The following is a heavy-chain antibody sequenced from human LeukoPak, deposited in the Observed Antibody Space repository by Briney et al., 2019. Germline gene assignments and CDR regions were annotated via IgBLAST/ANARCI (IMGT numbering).Heavy chain of an antibody. CDR3: ARVPMTTVVVNY. CDR2: ISSSGSTI. D-gene: IGHD4-23*01. V-gene: IGHV3-48*04. CDR1: GFTFSSWG. J-gene: IGHJ4*02. Sequence: GGSLRLSCAASGFTFSSWGMNWVRQAPGKGLEWVSYISSSGSTIYYADSVKGRFTISRDNAKNSLYLQVNSLRAEDTAVYYCARVPMTTVVVNYWGQGTLVTVSS.